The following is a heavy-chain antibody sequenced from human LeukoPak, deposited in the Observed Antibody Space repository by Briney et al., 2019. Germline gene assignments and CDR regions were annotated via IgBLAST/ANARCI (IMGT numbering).Heavy chain of an antibody. CDR2: IYYNGNT. D-gene: IGHD2-2*01. Sequence: PSETLSLTCTVSGGSFSTSNYYWGWIRQPPGKGLEGIGSIYYNGNTYYNPSLKSRVTISVDTSKNQFSLNLSAVTAADTAVYYCARQKGCSTSRCYRILSYYYYYMDVWGKGTTVTVSS. CDR3: ARQKGCSTSRCYRILSYYYYYMDV. CDR1: GGSFSTSNYY. J-gene: IGHJ6*03. V-gene: IGHV4-39*01.